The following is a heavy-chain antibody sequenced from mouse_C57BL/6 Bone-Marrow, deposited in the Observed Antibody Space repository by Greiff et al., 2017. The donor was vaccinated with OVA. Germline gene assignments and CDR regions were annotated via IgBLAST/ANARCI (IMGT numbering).Heavy chain of an antibody. CDR3: TRGYDYSWFAY. J-gene: IGHJ3*01. D-gene: IGHD2-4*01. CDR2: ISSGGDYI. V-gene: IGHV5-9-1*02. Sequence: EVQRVESGEGLVKPGGSLKLSCAASGFTFSSYAMSWVRQTPEKRLEWVAYISSGGDYIYYADPVKGRFTISRDNARNTLYLQMSSLKSEDTAMYYCTRGYDYSWFAYWGQGTLVTVSA. CDR1: GFTFSSYA.